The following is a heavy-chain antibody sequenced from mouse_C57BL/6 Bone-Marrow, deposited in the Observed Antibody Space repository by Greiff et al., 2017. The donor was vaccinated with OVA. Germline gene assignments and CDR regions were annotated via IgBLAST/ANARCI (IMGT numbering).Heavy chain of an antibody. D-gene: IGHD1-1*01. V-gene: IGHV1-15*01. Sequence: VQGVESGAELVRPGASVTLSCKASGYTFTDYEMHWVKQTPVHGLAWIVAIDPATGGTAYNQTFKGKAILTADKSSSTAYMELRSLTSEDSAVYYCTRLFITTEDWYFDVWGTGTTVTVSS. CDR3: TRLFITTEDWYFDV. J-gene: IGHJ1*03. CDR1: GYTFTDYE. CDR2: IDPATGGT.